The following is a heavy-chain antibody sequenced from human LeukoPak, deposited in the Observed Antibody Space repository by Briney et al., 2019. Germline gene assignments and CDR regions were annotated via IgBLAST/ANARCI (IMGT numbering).Heavy chain of an antibody. V-gene: IGHV3-9*01. CDR2: ISWNSGSI. J-gene: IGHJ4*02. D-gene: IGHD2-2*01. Sequence: GGSLRLSCAASGFTFDDYAMHWVRQAPGKGLEWVSGISWNSGSIGYADSVKGRFTISRDNAKNSLYLQMNSLRAEDTVLYYCAKSSTSCYACFDYWGQGTLVTVSS. CDR3: AKSSTSCYACFDY. CDR1: GFTFDDYA.